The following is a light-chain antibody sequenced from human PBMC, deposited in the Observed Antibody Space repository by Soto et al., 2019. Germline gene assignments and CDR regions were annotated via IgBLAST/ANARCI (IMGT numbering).Light chain of an antibody. V-gene: IGKV1-5*03. J-gene: IGKJ5*01. CDR2: KAS. CDR3: QQYNSYPIT. CDR1: QSISSW. Sequence: DIQMTQSPSTLSASVGDRVTITCRASQSISSWLAWYQQKPGKAPKLLIYKASSLESGVPSRFSGSGSGTECTLTISSLQPDDFATYYCQQYNSYPITCGQGTRLEIK.